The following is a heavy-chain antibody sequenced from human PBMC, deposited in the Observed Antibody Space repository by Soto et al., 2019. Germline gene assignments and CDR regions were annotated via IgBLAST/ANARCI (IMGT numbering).Heavy chain of an antibody. V-gene: IGHV5-51*01. CDR2: IYPGDSDT. CDR1: QYRFNSYW. Sequence: XESLKICCKGSQYRFNSYWNGWVRQRPGKGLEWIGMIYPGDSDTTYSPSFEGQVTMSVDKSISTAYLEWNSLKASDSATYYCARQGSNGAYVYYPMDVWGQGTTVTVSS. CDR3: ARQGSNGAYVYYPMDV. J-gene: IGHJ6*02. D-gene: IGHD3-16*01.